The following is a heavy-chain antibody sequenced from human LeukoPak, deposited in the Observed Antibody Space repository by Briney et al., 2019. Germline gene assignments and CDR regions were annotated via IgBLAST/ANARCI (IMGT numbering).Heavy chain of an antibody. CDR1: GFIFSSYA. V-gene: IGHV3-23*01. CDR2: ITNSGST. D-gene: IGHD2/OR15-2a*01. CDR3: AKETFRGTARYYYGMDV. Sequence: PGGSLRLSCDASGFIFSSYAMGWVRQAPGKGLEWVSDITNSGSTHYADSVKGRFTISRDNSKNTLYLQMNSLRAEDTAVYYCAKETFRGTARYYYGMDVWGQGTAVTVSS. J-gene: IGHJ6*02.